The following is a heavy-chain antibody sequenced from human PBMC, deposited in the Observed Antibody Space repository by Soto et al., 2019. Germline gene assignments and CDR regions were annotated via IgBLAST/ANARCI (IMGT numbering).Heavy chain of an antibody. CDR1: EFTFSSYS. D-gene: IGHD5-18*01. CDR3: ARTVPGVQLWFTSDY. Sequence: EVQLVESGGGLVQPGGSLRLSCAASEFTFSSYSMNWVRQAPGKGLEWVSYISSSSSTIYYADSVKGRFTISRDNAKNSLYLQMNSLRDEDTAVYYCARTVPGVQLWFTSDYWGQGTLVTVSS. V-gene: IGHV3-48*02. CDR2: ISSSSSTI. J-gene: IGHJ4*02.